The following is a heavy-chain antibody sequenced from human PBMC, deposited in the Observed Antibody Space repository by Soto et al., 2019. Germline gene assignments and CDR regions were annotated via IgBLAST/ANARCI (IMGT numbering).Heavy chain of an antibody. V-gene: IGHV1-69*02. CDR1: GGTFSSYT. Sequence: QVQLVQSGAEVKKPGSSVKVSCKASGGTFSSYTISWVRQAPGQGLEWMGRIIPILGIANYAQKFQGRVTITADKSTSTAYMELSRLRSEDKAVYYCAPRPTEDGGAYYYGMDVWGQGTTVTVSS. J-gene: IGHJ6*02. CDR2: IIPILGIA. D-gene: IGHD2-21*01. CDR3: APRPTEDGGAYYYGMDV.